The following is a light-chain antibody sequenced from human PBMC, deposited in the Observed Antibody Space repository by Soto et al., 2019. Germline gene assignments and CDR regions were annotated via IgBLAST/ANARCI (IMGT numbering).Light chain of an antibody. J-gene: IGKJ1*01. Sequence: ELVWTQSPGTLSLSPGDRATLSCRASQSVSSTYLAWYQQRPGQAPRLLIYSSSSRASGIPDRFSGSGSGTDFTLTISRLEPEDFAVYYCQQYRTSPPTWTFGQGTKVDIK. CDR2: SSS. V-gene: IGKV3-20*01. CDR3: QQYRTSPPTWT. CDR1: QSVSSTY.